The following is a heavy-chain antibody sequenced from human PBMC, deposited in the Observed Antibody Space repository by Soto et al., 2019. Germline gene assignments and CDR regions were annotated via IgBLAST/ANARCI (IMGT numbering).Heavy chain of an antibody. CDR1: GGSFSGYY. V-gene: IGHV4-34*01. CDR3: ARRGYSYGYVYYYYYGMDV. Sequence: ETLSLTCAVYGGSFSGYYWSWIRQPPGKGLEWIGEINHSGSTNYNPSLKSRVTITVDTSKNQFSLKLSSVTAADTAVYYCARRGYSYGYVYYYYYGMDVWGQGTTVTVSS. D-gene: IGHD5-18*01. J-gene: IGHJ6*02. CDR2: INHSGST.